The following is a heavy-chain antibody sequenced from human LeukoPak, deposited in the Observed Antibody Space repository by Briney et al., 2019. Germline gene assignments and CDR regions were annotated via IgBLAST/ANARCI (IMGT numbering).Heavy chain of an antibody. Sequence: SGTLSLTCAVSGGSISSSNWWSWVRQPPGKGLEWIGEICHSGSTNYNPSLKSRVTISVDKSKNQFSLKLSSVTAADTAVYNCARTGPWVAGKVTDAFDIWGQGTMVTVSS. CDR2: ICHSGST. J-gene: IGHJ3*02. D-gene: IGHD6-19*01. CDR3: ARTGPWVAGKVTDAFDI. CDR1: GGSISSSNW. V-gene: IGHV4-4*02.